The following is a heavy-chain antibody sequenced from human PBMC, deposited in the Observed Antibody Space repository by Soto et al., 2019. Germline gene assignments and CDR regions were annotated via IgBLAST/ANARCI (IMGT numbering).Heavy chain of an antibody. V-gene: IGHV3-23*01. J-gene: IGHJ4*02. CDR1: WVNFSSLG. D-gene: IGHD3-22*01. CDR2: ISGSGGST. Sequence: GGSLRLPCGAVWVNFSSLGMGWVRQGPGKGLEWVSAISGSGGSTYYADSVKGRFTISRDNSKNTLYLQMNSLRAEDTAVYYRAKIPIGSSGYFDYWGQGTLVTVSS. CDR3: AKIPIGSSGYFDY.